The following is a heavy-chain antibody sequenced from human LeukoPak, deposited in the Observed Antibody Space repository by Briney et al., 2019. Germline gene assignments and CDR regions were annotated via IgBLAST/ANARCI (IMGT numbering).Heavy chain of an antibody. CDR1: GFTFSNYW. Sequence: GGSLRLSCAASGFTFSNYWMHWVRQAPGKGLVWVSRINSDGTSTSYADSVKGRFTISRDNAKNTLYLQMNSLRAEDTAMYYCARVRGYCSGATCYPYYFDYWGQGTLVTVSS. V-gene: IGHV3-74*01. D-gene: IGHD2-15*01. CDR2: INSDGTST. CDR3: ARVRGYCSGATCYPYYFDY. J-gene: IGHJ4*02.